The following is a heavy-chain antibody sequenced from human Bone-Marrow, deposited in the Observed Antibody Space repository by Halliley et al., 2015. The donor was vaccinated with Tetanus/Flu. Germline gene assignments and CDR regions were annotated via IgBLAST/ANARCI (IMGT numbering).Heavy chain of an antibody. CDR2: ISRNGGTA. Sequence: SLRLSCEGSEATFSSYAMTWVRQAPGKGLEWVSAISRNGGTAYYADSVKGRFTISRDNSMNTVFLHMSSLRPEDTAIYYCAKETVKPNQWLGGRFYSRFGMGVWGQGTTVAVS. CDR1: EATFSSYA. D-gene: IGHD6-19*01. V-gene: IGHV3-23*01. J-gene: IGHJ6*02. CDR3: AKETVKPNQWLGGRFYSRFGMGV.